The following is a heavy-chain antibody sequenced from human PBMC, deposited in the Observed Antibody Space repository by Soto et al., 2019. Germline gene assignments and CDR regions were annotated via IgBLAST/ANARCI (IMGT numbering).Heavy chain of an antibody. V-gene: IGHV1-18*01. CDR3: ARERSGGSIADDP. J-gene: IGHJ5*02. CDR1: GYTFTSYG. D-gene: IGHD2-15*01. CDR2: ISAYNGNT. Sequence: ASVKVSCKASGYTFTSYGISWVRQAPGQGLEWMGWISAYNGNTNYAQKLQGRVTMTTDTSTSTAYKELRSLRSDDTAVYYCARERSGGSIADDPWGQGTLVTVSS.